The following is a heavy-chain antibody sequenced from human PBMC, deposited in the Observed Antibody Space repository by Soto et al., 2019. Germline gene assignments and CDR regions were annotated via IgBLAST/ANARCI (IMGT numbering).Heavy chain of an antibody. CDR1: GDSIMRRDFT. D-gene: IGHD3-3*02. CDR3: ARHSLALRKYNWFDP. CDR2: IFYLGSS. V-gene: IGHV4-39*01. J-gene: IGHJ5*02. Sequence: LDIRSLADSLSGDSIMRRDFTCGWVRQPHGQGLEWIGSIFYLGSSYYNPSLKSRVTMSVETSKHQFSLRLRAVKAPDTALYFCARHSLALRKYNWFDPWGQGIRVTVS.